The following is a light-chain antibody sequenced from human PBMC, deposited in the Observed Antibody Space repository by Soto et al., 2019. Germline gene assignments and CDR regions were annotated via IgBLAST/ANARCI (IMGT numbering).Light chain of an antibody. J-gene: IGKJ1*01. CDR1: QDITNY. CDR2: AAS. Sequence: AIQMTQSPSSLSASVGDRVTITCRASQDITNYLGWYQQKPGRAPNLLIYAASGLQSGVPSRFSGSGSGTDFTLTISSLQPEDSATYYCLQDYNYPWTFGQGTKVEIE. V-gene: IGKV1-6*02. CDR3: LQDYNYPWT.